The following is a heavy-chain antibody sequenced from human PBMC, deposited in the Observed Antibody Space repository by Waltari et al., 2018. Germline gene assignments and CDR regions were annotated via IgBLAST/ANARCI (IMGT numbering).Heavy chain of an antibody. Sequence: QVQLQESGPGLVKPSETLSLTCTVSGGSISSHYWSWIRQPPGKGLEWIGYIYYSGSTNDNPSRKSRVTISVDTSKNQFSLKLSSVTAADTAVYYCARIGLLDPARGWFDPWGQGTLVTVSS. J-gene: IGHJ5*02. CDR1: GGSISSHY. D-gene: IGHD1-1*01. V-gene: IGHV4-59*11. CDR3: ARIGLLDPARGWFDP. CDR2: IYYSGST.